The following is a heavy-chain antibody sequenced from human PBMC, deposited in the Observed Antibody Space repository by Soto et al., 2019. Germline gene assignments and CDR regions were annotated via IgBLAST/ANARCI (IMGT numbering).Heavy chain of an antibody. CDR3: ARGEQQLHGMDV. CDR2: ISSSGSPI. Sequence: PGGSLRLSCAASGFTFSDYYMTWIRQAPGKGLEWVSYISSSGSPIYYADPVKGRFTISRDNAKNSLYLQMNSLRAEDTAVYYCARGEQQLHGMDVWCQGTTVTVSS. D-gene: IGHD6-13*01. J-gene: IGHJ6*02. V-gene: IGHV3-11*01. CDR1: GFTFSDYY.